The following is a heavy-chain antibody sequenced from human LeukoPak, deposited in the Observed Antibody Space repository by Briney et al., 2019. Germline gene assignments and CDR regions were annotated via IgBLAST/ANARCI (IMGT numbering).Heavy chain of an antibody. V-gene: IGHV4-34*01. Sequence: SETLSLTCAVYGGSFSGYYWSWIRQPTGKGLEWIGEINHSGSTNYNPSLKSRVTISVDTSKNQFSLKLSSVTAADTAVYYCARGLLPPYYGSGLYRDYYYGMDVWGQGTTVTVSS. J-gene: IGHJ6*02. CDR2: INHSGST. D-gene: IGHD3-10*01. CDR3: ARGLLPPYYGSGLYRDYYYGMDV. CDR1: GGSFSGYY.